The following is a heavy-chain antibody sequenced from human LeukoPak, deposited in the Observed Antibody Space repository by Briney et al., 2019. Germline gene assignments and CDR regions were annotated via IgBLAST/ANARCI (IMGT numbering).Heavy chain of an antibody. CDR3: ARYGAVRGGHAAFDI. CDR2: IRSISSTI. D-gene: IGHD3-10*01. Sequence: SGGSLRLSCVASGFTFSSYDMNWVRQAPGRGLEWVSYIRSISSTIYYADSVKGRFTISRDNAKNSLYLQMNSLRAEDTAVYYCARYGAVRGGHAAFDIWGQGTVVTVSS. CDR1: GFTFSSYD. J-gene: IGHJ3*02. V-gene: IGHV3-48*01.